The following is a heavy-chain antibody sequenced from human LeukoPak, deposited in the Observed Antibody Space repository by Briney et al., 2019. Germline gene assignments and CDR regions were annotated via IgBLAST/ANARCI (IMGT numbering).Heavy chain of an antibody. J-gene: IGHJ6*02. V-gene: IGHV3-11*05. CDR2: ISSSSSYT. CDR3: AREGDCSGGSCYSTTNFGMDV. D-gene: IGHD2-15*01. Sequence: KPGGSLRLSCAASGFTFSDYYMSWIRQAPGKGLEWVSYISSSSSYTNYADSVKGRFTISRDNAKNSLYLQMNSLRAEDTAAYYCAREGDCSGGSCYSTTNFGMDVWGQGTTVTVSS. CDR1: GFTFSDYY.